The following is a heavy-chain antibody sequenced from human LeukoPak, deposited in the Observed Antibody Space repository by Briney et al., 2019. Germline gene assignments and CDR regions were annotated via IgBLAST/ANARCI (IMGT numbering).Heavy chain of an antibody. V-gene: IGHV3-21*01. CDR3: ARDLTTSSTAYFHH. D-gene: IGHD3-22*01. CDR1: GFTFSNAW. CDR2: ISSSSRYI. Sequence: GGSLRLSCAASGFTFSNAWMSWVRQAPGKVLEWVSSISSSSRYIYYADSVRGRFTISRDDAKNSLFLQMNSLRAEDTAVYYCARDLTTSSTAYFHHWGQGTLVTVSS. J-gene: IGHJ1*01.